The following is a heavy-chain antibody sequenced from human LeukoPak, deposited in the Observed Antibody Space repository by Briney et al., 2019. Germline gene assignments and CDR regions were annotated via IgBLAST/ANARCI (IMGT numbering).Heavy chain of an antibody. V-gene: IGHV1-69*13. CDR1: GGTFSSYA. J-gene: IGHJ5*02. D-gene: IGHD2-2*01. CDR2: IIPIFGTA. Sequence: ASVTVSCTASGGTFSSYAISWVRQAPGQGLEWMGGIIPIFGTANYAQKFQGRVTITADESTSTAYMELSSLRSEDTAVYYCARYCSSTSCYDWFDPWGQGTLVTVSS. CDR3: ARYCSSTSCYDWFDP.